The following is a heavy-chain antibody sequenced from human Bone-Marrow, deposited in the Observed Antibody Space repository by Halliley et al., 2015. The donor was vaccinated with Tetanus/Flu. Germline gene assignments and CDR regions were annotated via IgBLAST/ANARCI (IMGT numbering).Heavy chain of an antibody. J-gene: IGHJ2*01. V-gene: IGHV3-21*01. CDR3: AKDGEGWFFDL. CDR1: GFPFFGYT. Sequence: SLRLSCEASGFPFFGYTMNWVRQAPGKGLEWVSSISSSGSHIYYADSVKGRFTISRDNGKNSLFLQMSRLRVDDTALYYCAKDGEGWFFDLWGRCTLVTVSS. CDR2: ISSSGSHI. D-gene: IGHD3-10*01.